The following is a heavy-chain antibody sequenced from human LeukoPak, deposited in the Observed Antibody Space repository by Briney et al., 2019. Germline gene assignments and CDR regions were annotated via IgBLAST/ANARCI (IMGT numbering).Heavy chain of an antibody. CDR1: VGSISSYY. J-gene: IGHJ4*02. CDR3: ARATAGTGYYFDY. V-gene: IGHV4-59*01. Sequence: SETLSLTCTVSVGSISSYYWSWIRQPPGKGLEWIGYIYHSGSTNYNPSLKSRVTISVDRSKNQFSLKLSSVTAADTAVYYCARATAGTGYYFDYWRQGTLVTVSS. CDR2: IYHSGST. D-gene: IGHD6-13*01.